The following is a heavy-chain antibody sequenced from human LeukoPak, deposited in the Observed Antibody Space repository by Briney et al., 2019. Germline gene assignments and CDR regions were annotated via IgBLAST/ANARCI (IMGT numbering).Heavy chain of an antibody. D-gene: IGHD3-10*01. V-gene: IGHV4-59*01. Sequence: PSETLSLTCTVSGGSISSYYWGWIRQPPGKGLEWIGYIYYSGSTNYNPSLKSRVTISVDTSKNQFSLKLSSVTAADTAVYYCARAPPHMVRGVIGAFDIWGLGTMVTVSS. CDR2: IYYSGST. J-gene: IGHJ3*02. CDR3: ARAPPHMVRGVIGAFDI. CDR1: GGSISSYY.